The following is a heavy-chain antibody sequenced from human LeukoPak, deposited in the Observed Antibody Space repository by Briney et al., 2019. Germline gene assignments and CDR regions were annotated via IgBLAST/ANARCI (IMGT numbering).Heavy chain of an antibody. V-gene: IGHV3-23*01. Sequence: GGSLRLSCAASGFTFSDYYMSWVRQALGRGLEWVSAISGSGGSTYYADSVKGRFTISRDNSKNTLYLQMNSLRAEDTAVYYCAKVHDIVVVPAAIFDYWGQGTLVTVSS. CDR3: AKVHDIVVVPAAIFDY. J-gene: IGHJ4*02. CDR2: ISGSGGST. CDR1: GFTFSDYY. D-gene: IGHD2-2*01.